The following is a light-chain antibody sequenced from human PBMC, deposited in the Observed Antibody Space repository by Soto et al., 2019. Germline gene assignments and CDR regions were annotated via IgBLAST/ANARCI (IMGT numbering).Light chain of an antibody. CDR2: GAS. CDR3: QQYNNWPPIT. Sequence: EIVLTQSPATLSSFPGDRVTLSCRASQYINTRLAWYQHRPGQAPRLLIYGASTRATGIPARFSGSGSGTEFTLTINSLQSEDFAVYYCQQYNNWPPITFGQGTRLE. CDR1: QYINTR. V-gene: IGKV3-15*01. J-gene: IGKJ5*01.